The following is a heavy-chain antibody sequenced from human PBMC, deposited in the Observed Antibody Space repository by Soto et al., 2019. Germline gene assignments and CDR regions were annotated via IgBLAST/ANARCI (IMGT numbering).Heavy chain of an antibody. CDR2: INPHSGAT. CDR1: GYIFSANY. J-gene: IGHJ5*02. CDR3: VSAHALGFSNWFDP. D-gene: IGHD3-10*01. V-gene: IGHV1-2*02. Sequence: QVILVQSGAEVQKPGASLKVSCKASGYIFSANYIHWVRQAPGQGLEWLGWINPHSGATNYAQKFLGRVTISADASASTAYMDLARLKSDDTAVYYCVSAHALGFSNWFDPWGRGTLVTVSS.